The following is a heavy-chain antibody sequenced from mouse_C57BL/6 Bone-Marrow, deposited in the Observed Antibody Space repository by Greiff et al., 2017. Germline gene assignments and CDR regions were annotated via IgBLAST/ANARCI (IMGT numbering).Heavy chain of an antibody. V-gene: IGHV1-69*01. J-gene: IGHJ2*01. Sequence: QVQLQQPGAELVMPGASVKLSCKASGYTFTSYWMHWVKQRPGQGLEWIGEIDPSDSYTNYNQKFKGKSTLTVDKSSSTAYMQLSSLTSEDSAVYDCARGDDYDGTGFDYWGQGTTLTVSS. CDR2: IDPSDSYT. CDR3: ARGDDYDGTGFDY. D-gene: IGHD2-4*01. CDR1: GYTFTSYW.